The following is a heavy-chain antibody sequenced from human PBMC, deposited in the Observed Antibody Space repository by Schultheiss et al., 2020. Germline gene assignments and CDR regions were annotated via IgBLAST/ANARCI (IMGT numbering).Heavy chain of an antibody. CDR2: ISYDGSNK. V-gene: IGHV3-30*04. CDR3: ASKTQIHAPYLYYYMDV. J-gene: IGHJ6*03. CDR1: GFTFSSYA. D-gene: IGHD5-18*01. Sequence: GGSLRLSCAASGFTFSSYAMHWVRQAPGKGLEWVAVISYDGSNKYYADSVKGRFTISRDNSKNTLYLQMNSLRAEDTAVYYCASKTQIHAPYLYYYMDVWGKGTTVTVSS.